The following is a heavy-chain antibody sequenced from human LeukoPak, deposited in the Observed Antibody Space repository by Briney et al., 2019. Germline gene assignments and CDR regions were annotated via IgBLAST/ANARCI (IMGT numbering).Heavy chain of an antibody. D-gene: IGHD6-13*01. J-gene: IGHJ4*01. V-gene: IGHV4-59*08. CDR1: GGSISSYY. CDR3: ARQKPAPGTYYFDH. CDR2: IYYSGST. Sequence: SETLSLTCTVSGGSISSYYWSWIRQPPGKGLEWIGYIYYSGSTNYNPSLKSRVTMALDTSQRQFSLTLTSVTTADTAVYYCARQKPAPGTYYFDHWGHGTLVTVSS.